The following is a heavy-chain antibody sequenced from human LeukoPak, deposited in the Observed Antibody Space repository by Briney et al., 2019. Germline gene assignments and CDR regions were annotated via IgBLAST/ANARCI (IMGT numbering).Heavy chain of an antibody. J-gene: IGHJ6*02. CDR2: INSDGSNT. CDR1: EFTFSNYW. CDR3: ARGRYHGMDV. D-gene: IGHD2-15*01. Sequence: GGSLRLSCAASEFTFSNYWMFWVRQPPGKGLVWVSGINSDGSNTKYADSVKGRFTISRDNAKNTLYLQMNSLRDEDSAVYYCARGRYHGMDVWGQGTTVTVSS. V-gene: IGHV3-74*01.